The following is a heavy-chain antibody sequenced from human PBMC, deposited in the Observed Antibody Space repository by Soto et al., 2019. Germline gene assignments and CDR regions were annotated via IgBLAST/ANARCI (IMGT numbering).Heavy chain of an antibody. Sequence: QVQLQESGPGLVKPSETLSLTCTVSGGSVSSGSYYWSWIRQPPGKGLEWIGYIYYSGSTNYNPSLKSRVTISVDTSKNQFSLKLSSVTAADTAVYYCARDGGYSSGWYKTYYYYGMDVWGQGTTVTVSS. CDR3: ARDGGYSSGWYKTYYYYGMDV. V-gene: IGHV4-61*01. D-gene: IGHD6-19*01. J-gene: IGHJ6*02. CDR2: IYYSGST. CDR1: GGSVSSGSYY.